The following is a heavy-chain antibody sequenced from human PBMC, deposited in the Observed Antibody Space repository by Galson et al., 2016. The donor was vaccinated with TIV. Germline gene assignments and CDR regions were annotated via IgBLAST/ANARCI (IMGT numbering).Heavy chain of an antibody. J-gene: IGHJ6*02. V-gene: IGHV1-18*04. Sequence: SVKVSCKVSGGPLNSYAISWVRQAPGQGLEWMGWISAYNGNTKYLQKLQDRVSLSTDTTTNTAYMEVRSLTSEDAGVYYCARYGAVAAIRHDYQYGMDVWGQGTTVTVSS. CDR2: ISAYNGNT. CDR1: GGPLNSYA. CDR3: ARYGAVAAIRHDYQYGMDV. D-gene: IGHD2-15*01.